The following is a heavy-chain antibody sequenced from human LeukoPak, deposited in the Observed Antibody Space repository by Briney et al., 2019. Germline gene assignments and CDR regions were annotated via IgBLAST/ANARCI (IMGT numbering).Heavy chain of an antibody. CDR1: GFTFSSYG. Sequence: GGSLRLSCAASGFTFSSYGMHWVRQAPGKGLEWVAFIRYDGSNKCYADSVKGRFTISRDNSKNTLYLQMNSLRAEDTAVYYCAKDGYSSSWYEYWGQGTLVTVSS. CDR3: AKDGYSSSWYEY. J-gene: IGHJ4*02. D-gene: IGHD6-13*01. V-gene: IGHV3-30*02. CDR2: IRYDGSNK.